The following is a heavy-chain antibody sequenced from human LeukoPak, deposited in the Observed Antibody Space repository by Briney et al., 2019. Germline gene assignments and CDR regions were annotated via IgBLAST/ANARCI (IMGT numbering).Heavy chain of an antibody. CDR2: IYYSGST. D-gene: IGHD3-10*01. Sequence: SETLFLTCTVSGGSISSYYWSWIRQPPGEGLEWIGYIYYSGSTNYNPSLKSRVTISVDTSKNQFSLKLSSVTAADTAVYYCARVYGSGSYSNFYYYYMDVWGKGTTVTVSS. CDR3: ARVYGSGSYSNFYYYYMDV. V-gene: IGHV4-59*01. CDR1: GGSISSYY. J-gene: IGHJ6*03.